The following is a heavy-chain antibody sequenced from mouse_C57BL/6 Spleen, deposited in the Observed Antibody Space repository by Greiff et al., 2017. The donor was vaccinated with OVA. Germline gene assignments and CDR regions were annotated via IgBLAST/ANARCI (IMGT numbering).Heavy chain of an antibody. V-gene: IGHV1-62-2*01. CDR1: GYTFTEYT. D-gene: IGHD1-1*01. CDR3: ARHEGAITTVVAPYFDY. CDR2: FYPGSGSI. Sequence: VQLQESGAELVKPGASVKLSCKASGYTFTEYTIHWVKQRSGQGLEWIGWFYPGSGSIKYNEKFKDKATLTADKSSSTVYMELSRLTSEDSAVYFCARHEGAITTVVAPYFDYWGQGTTLTVSS. J-gene: IGHJ2*01.